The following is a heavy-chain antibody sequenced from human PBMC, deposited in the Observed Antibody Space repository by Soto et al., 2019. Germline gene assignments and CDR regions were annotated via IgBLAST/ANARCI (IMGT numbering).Heavy chain of an antibody. Sequence: ASVKVSCKASGGTFSSYTISWVRQAPGQGLEWMGRIIPILGIANYAQKFQGRVTITADKSTSTAYMELSSLRSEDTAVYYCARDNPAPHFGYSYGYTSGYWGQGTLVTVSA. CDR2: IIPILGIA. CDR1: GGTFSSYT. D-gene: IGHD5-18*01. J-gene: IGHJ4*02. CDR3: ARDNPAPHFGYSYGYTSGY. V-gene: IGHV1-69*04.